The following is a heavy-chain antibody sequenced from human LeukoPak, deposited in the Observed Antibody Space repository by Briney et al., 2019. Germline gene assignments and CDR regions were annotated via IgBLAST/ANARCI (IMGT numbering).Heavy chain of an antibody. J-gene: IGHJ6*03. D-gene: IGHD1-26*01. CDR3: ASGSSSGSYPHYYYYYMDV. CDR1: GGSISSGSHY. CDR2: IYNTGST. V-gene: IGHV4-61*01. Sequence: SETLSLTCTVSGGSISSGSHYWSWIRQPPGKGLEWIGYIYNTGSTNYNPSLKSRVTISVDTSKNQFSLKLSSVTAADTAVYYCASGSSSGSYPHYYYYYMDVWGKGTTVTISS.